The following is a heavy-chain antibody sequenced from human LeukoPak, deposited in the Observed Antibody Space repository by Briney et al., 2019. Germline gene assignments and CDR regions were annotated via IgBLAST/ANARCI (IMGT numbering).Heavy chain of an antibody. J-gene: IGHJ4*02. CDR3: ARVGAAAGPYYFDY. CDR2: INAGNGNT. V-gene: IGHV1-3*01. CDR1: GYTFTSYA. D-gene: IGHD6-25*01. Sequence: ASVKVSCKASGYTFTSYAMHWVRQAPGQRLEWMGWINAGNGNTKYSQKFQGRVTITRDTSASTANTELSSLRSEDTAVYYCARVGAAAGPYYFDYWGQGTLVTVSS.